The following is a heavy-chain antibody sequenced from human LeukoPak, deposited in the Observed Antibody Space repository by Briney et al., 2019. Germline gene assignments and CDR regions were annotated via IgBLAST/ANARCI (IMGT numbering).Heavy chain of an antibody. CDR1: GGTFSSYA. J-gene: IGHJ3*02. D-gene: IGHD5-18*01. CDR3: ARPQRGYSYSAFDI. Sequence: SVKVSCKASGGTFSSYAISWVRQAPGQGLEWMGRIIPIFGTANYAHKFQSRVTITTDESTSTAYVELSSLRSEDTAVYYCARPQRGYSYSAFDIWGQGTMVTVSS. V-gene: IGHV1-69*05. CDR2: IIPIFGTA.